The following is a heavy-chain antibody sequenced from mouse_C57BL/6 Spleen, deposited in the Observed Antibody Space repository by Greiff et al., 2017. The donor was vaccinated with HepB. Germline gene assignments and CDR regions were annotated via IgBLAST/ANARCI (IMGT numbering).Heavy chain of an antibody. V-gene: IGHV5-6*02. Sequence: EVMLVESGGDLVKPGGSLKLSCAASGFTFSSYGMSWVRQTPDKRLEWVATISSGGSYTYYPDSVKGRFTISRDNAKNTLYLQMSSLKSEDTAMYYCARREGTTVVARGYFDVWGTGTTVTVSS. CDR3: ARREGTTVVARGYFDV. J-gene: IGHJ1*03. CDR1: GFTFSSYG. D-gene: IGHD1-1*01. CDR2: ISSGGSYT.